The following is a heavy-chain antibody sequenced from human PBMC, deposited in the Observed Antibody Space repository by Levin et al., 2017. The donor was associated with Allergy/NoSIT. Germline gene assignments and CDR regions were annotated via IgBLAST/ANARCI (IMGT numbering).Heavy chain of an antibody. CDR1: GFTFSSYA. V-gene: IGHV3-64D*06. CDR2: ISSNGGST. D-gene: IGHD3-10*01. Sequence: GESLKISCSASGFTFSSYAMHWVRQAPGKGLEYVSAISSNGGSTYYADSVKGRFTISRDNSKNTLYLQMSSLRAEDTAVYYCVKDRLLWFGEDYYFDYWGQGTLVTVSS. CDR3: VKDRLLWFGEDYYFDY. J-gene: IGHJ4*02.